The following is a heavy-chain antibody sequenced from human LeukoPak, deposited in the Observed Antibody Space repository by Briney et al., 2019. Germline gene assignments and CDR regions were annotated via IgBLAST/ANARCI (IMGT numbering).Heavy chain of an antibody. Sequence: SETLSLTCTVSGGSISSYYWSWIRQPPGKGLEWIGYIYYSGSTNYNPSLKSRVTMSVDTSKNQFSLKLSSVTAADTAVYYCARGKSGYYNFDYWGQGTLVTVSS. CDR2: IYYSGST. CDR3: ARGKSGYYNFDY. D-gene: IGHD3-3*01. V-gene: IGHV4-59*12. CDR1: GGSISSYY. J-gene: IGHJ4*02.